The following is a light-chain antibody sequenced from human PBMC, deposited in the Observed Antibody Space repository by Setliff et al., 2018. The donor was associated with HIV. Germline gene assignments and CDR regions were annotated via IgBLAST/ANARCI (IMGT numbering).Light chain of an antibody. Sequence: QSVLTQPASVSASPGQSITISCTGTTSDFSVYNYVSWYQQHPGKAPKLIIYDVTYRPSGVSSRFSASKSGDTASLTISGLQTEDEADYFCSSYTTGTAYAIFGGGTKVTVL. CDR1: TSDFSVYNY. J-gene: IGLJ2*01. V-gene: IGLV2-14*03. CDR2: DVT. CDR3: SSYTTGTAYAI.